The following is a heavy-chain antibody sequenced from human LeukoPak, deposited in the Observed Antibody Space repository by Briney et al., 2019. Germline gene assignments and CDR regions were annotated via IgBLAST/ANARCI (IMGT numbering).Heavy chain of an antibody. V-gene: IGHV4-59*01. CDR1: GGSISSYY. CDR2: ICYSGST. D-gene: IGHD3-3*01. Sequence: SETLSLTCTVSGGSISSYYWSWIRQPPGKGLEWIGYICYSGSTNYNPSLKSRVTISVDTSKNQFSLKLSSVTAADTAVYYCARSASYYDFWSGPNWFDPWGQGTLVTVSS. CDR3: ARSASYYDFWSGPNWFDP. J-gene: IGHJ5*02.